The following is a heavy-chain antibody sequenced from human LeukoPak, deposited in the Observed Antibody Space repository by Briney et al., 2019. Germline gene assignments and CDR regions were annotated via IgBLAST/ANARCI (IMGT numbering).Heavy chain of an antibody. V-gene: IGHV1-46*01. CDR3: ARVSTGTIFDY. J-gene: IGHJ4*02. D-gene: IGHD2-8*02. CDR1: GYTFTDYY. Sequence: ASVRVSCKASGYTFTDYYTHWVRQAPGQGLELMGIINPTGGTTVYTQKFQGRVTMTRDTATSTVNMDLISLRSEDTAVYYCARVSTGTIFDYWGQGTLVTVSS. CDR2: INPTGGTT.